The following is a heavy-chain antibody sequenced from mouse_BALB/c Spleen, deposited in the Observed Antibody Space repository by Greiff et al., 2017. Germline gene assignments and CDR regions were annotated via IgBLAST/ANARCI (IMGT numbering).Heavy chain of an antibody. CDR2: ISYDGSN. V-gene: IGHV3-6*02. Sequence: EVQLVESGPGLVKPSQSLSLTCSVTGYSITSGYYWNWIRQFPGNKLEWMGYISYDGSNNYNPSLKNRITLTRDTSKNQFFLKLNSVTTEDTATYYCARYRREEFAYWGQGTLVTVSA. CDR1: GYSITSGYY. J-gene: IGHJ3*01. CDR3: ARYRREEFAY.